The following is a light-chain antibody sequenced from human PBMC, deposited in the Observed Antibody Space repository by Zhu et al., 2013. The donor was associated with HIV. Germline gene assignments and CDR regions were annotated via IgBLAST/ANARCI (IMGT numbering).Light chain of an antibody. J-gene: IGLJ1*01. CDR1: SSDVGGYNY. CDR2: GVS. Sequence: QSALTQPASVSGSPGQSITISCTGTSSDVGGYNYVSWYQQHPGKAPKLMIYGVSNRPSGVSGRFAGSKSGNTASLTISGLQAEDEADYYCISYTTTTTLYVFGSGTKVTVL. V-gene: IGLV2-14*03. CDR3: ISYTTTTTLYV.